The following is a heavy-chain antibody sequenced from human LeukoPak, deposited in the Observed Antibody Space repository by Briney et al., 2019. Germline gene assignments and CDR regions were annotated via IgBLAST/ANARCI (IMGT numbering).Heavy chain of an antibody. Sequence: SETLSLNCTVSGGSISSSSYYWGWIRQPPGKGLERIGSIYYSGSTYYNPSLKSRVTISVDTSKNQFSLKLSSVTAADTAVYYCARTIYFWSGYPQFDYWGQGTLVTVSS. CDR3: ARTIYFWSGYPQFDY. CDR2: IYYSGST. D-gene: IGHD3-3*01. V-gene: IGHV4-39*01. J-gene: IGHJ4*02. CDR1: GGSISSSSYY.